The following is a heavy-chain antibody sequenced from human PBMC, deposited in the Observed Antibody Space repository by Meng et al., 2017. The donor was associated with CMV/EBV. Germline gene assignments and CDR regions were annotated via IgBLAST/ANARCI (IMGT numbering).Heavy chain of an antibody. CDR3: AREAIDCSSTSCELDY. Sequence: GSLRLSCTVSGGSISGSSYYWGWIRQPPGKGLEWIGSIYYSGSTYYNPSLKSRVTISVDTSKNQFSLKLSSVTAADTAVYYCAREAIDCSSTSCELDYWGQGTLVTVSS. J-gene: IGHJ4*02. CDR2: IYYSGST. V-gene: IGHV4-39*01. D-gene: IGHD2-2*01. CDR1: GGSISGSSYY.